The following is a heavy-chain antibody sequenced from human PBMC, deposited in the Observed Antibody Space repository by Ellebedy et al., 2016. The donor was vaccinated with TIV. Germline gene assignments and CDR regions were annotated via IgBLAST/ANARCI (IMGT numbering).Heavy chain of an antibody. J-gene: IGHJ4*02. D-gene: IGHD1-7*01. CDR3: ARGFGTTGTTKTWTDY. Sequence: ASVKVSCXASGYTFTSYDINWVRQATGQGLEWMGWMNPNSGNTGYAQKFQGRVTMTRNTSISTAYMELSSLRSEDTAVYYCARGFGTTGTTKTWTDYWGQGTLVTVSS. CDR1: GYTFTSYD. CDR2: MNPNSGNT. V-gene: IGHV1-8*01.